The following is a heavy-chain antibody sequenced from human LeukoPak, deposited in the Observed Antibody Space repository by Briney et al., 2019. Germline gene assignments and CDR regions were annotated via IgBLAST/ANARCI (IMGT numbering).Heavy chain of an antibody. Sequence: GASVKVSCKVSGYTLTELSMHWVRQAPGKGLEWMGGFDPEDGETIYAQKFQGRVTMTEDTSTDTAYMELSSLRSEDTAVYYCATDSSIIVGASFDYWGQGTLVTVSS. J-gene: IGHJ4*02. D-gene: IGHD1-26*01. CDR3: ATDSSIIVGASFDY. CDR2: FDPEDGET. CDR1: GYTLTELS. V-gene: IGHV1-24*01.